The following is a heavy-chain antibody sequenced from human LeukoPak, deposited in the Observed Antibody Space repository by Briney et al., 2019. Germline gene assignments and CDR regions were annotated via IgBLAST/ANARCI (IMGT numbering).Heavy chain of an antibody. CDR1: GFTFSSYA. V-gene: IGHV3-30-3*01. CDR2: ISYDGSNK. Sequence: PGGSLRLSCAASGFTFSSYAMHWVRQAPGKGLEWVAVISYDGSNKYYADSVKGRFTISRDNSKNTLYLQMNSLRAEDTAVYYCAKRDCSSTSCYDSLGFDYWGQGTLVTVSS. J-gene: IGHJ4*02. D-gene: IGHD2-2*01. CDR3: AKRDCSSTSCYDSLGFDY.